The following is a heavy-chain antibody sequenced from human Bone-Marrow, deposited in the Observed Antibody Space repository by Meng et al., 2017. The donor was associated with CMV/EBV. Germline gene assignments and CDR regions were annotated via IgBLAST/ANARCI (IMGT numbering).Heavy chain of an antibody. V-gene: IGHV1-69*10. D-gene: IGHD5-12*01. CDR3: ARKLYSGYEQGSYYYYYGMDV. CDR1: GGTFSSYA. CDR2: IIPILGRA. Sequence: SVKVSCKASGGTFSSYAISWVRQAPGQGLEWMGGIIPILGRASYAQKFQGRVTITADKSTSTASMELSSLRSEDTAVYYCARKLYSGYEQGSYYYYYGMDVWGQGTTVTVSS. J-gene: IGHJ6*02.